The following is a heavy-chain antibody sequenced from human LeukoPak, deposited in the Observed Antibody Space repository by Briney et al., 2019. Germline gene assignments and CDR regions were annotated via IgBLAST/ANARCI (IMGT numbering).Heavy chain of an antibody. Sequence: SETLSLTCTVSGGSISSSSYYWGWIRQPPGKGLEWIGSIYYSGSTYYNPSLKSRVTISVDTSKNQFSLKLSSVTAADTAVYYCARLGDYVWGNYRNINDAFDIWGQGTMVTVSS. CDR1: GGSISSSSYY. CDR2: IYYSGST. CDR3: ARLGDYVWGNYRNINDAFDI. J-gene: IGHJ3*02. V-gene: IGHV4-39*01. D-gene: IGHD3-16*02.